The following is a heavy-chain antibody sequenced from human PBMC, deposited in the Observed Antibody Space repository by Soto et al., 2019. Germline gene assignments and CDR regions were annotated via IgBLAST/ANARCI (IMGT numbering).Heavy chain of an antibody. CDR1: GYTFTSYA. Sequence: ASVKVSCKASGYTFTSYAMHWVRQAPGQRLEWMGWINAGNGNTKYSQKFQGRVTMTTDTSISTASMELTRLTSDDTAIYYCARGDSTDCSNGVCSFFYNHDMDVWGQGTTVTVSS. CDR2: INAGNGNT. V-gene: IGHV1-3*01. CDR3: ARGDSTDCSNGVCSFFYNHDMDV. D-gene: IGHD2-8*01. J-gene: IGHJ6*02.